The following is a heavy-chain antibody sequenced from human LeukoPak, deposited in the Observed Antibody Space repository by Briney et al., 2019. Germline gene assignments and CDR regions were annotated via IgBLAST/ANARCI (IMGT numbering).Heavy chain of an antibody. CDR1: GFTFTDYG. D-gene: IGHD5-24*01. J-gene: IGHJ4*02. Sequence: GGSLRLSCAASGFTFTDYGITWVRQAPGKGLEWVSSISPGHYTYYADADSMRGRFTISRDNPRNSVYLQMDSLRVDDTALYYCTRSLEAPGYNDFEFWGRGTLVTVSS. CDR3: TRSLEAPGYNDFEF. CDR2: ISPGHYT. V-gene: IGHV3-69-1*01.